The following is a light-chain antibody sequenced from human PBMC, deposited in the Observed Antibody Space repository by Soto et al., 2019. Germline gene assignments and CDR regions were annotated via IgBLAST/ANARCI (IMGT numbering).Light chain of an antibody. CDR2: GAS. Sequence: EIVLTQSPGTLSLSPGERATLSCRASQSVSSGFLAWYQQKPGQAPRLLIYGASSRATGIPDRFSGSGSGTDFTLTISRLEPEDFAVYNCQQYGSSPQTFGQGTKVDIK. V-gene: IGKV3-20*01. CDR3: QQYGSSPQT. CDR1: QSVSSGF. J-gene: IGKJ1*01.